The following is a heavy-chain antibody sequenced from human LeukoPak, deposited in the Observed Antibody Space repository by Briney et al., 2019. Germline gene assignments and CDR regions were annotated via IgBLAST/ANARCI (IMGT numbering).Heavy chain of an antibody. CDR1: GFTVSNYY. CDR3: ARGLNTYDSSGFYLF. V-gene: IGHV3-53*01. D-gene: IGHD3-22*01. CDR2: IYRGGST. J-gene: IGHJ4*02. Sequence: SGGSLRLSCAASGFTVSNYYTSWVRQAPGKGLEWVSIIYRGGSTHYSDSVKGRFTISRDNSKNTLYLQINSLRAEDTAVYYCARGLNTYDSSGFYLFWGQGTLVTVSS.